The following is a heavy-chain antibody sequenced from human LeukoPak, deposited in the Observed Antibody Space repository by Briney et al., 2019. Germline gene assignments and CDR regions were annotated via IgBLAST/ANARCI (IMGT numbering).Heavy chain of an antibody. CDR1: GGSFSGYY. D-gene: IGHD5-24*01. CDR3: ARLEMTTTAFDY. J-gene: IGHJ4*02. CDR2: INHSGST. V-gene: IGHV4-34*01. Sequence: SETLSLTCAVYGGSFSGYYWSWIRQPPGKGLEWIGEINHSGSTNYNPSLKSRVTISVDTSKNQFSLKLTSVTAADTAVYYCARLEMTTTAFDYWGQGTLVTVSS.